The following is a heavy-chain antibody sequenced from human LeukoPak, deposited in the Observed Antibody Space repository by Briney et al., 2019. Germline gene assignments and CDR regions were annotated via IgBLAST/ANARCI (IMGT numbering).Heavy chain of an antibody. CDR3: ASGGPYGGYCSSTSCHVDDYFDY. Sequence: GGSLRLSCAASGFTFSSYAMHWVRQAPGKGLEWVAVISYDGSNKYYADSVKGRFTISRDNSKNTLYLQMNSLRAEDTAVYYCASGGPYGGYCSSTSCHVDDYFDYWGQGTLVTVSS. J-gene: IGHJ4*02. CDR1: GFTFSSYA. V-gene: IGHV3-30-3*01. CDR2: ISYDGSNK. D-gene: IGHD2-2*01.